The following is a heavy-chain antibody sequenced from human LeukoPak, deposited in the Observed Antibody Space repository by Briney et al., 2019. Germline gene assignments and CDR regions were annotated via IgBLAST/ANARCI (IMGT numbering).Heavy chain of an antibody. Sequence: ASIKVSCKASGYIFSDYYMHWVRQAPGQGLEWLGWINPKTGAADYAQQFRGRITMTRDTSINTDYMEMKRVTSDDTAVYYCARGAEAETSPLDYWGQGTLVTVSS. J-gene: IGHJ4*02. CDR1: GYIFSDYY. D-gene: IGHD6-13*01. CDR3: ARGAEAETSPLDY. V-gene: IGHV1-2*02. CDR2: INPKTGAA.